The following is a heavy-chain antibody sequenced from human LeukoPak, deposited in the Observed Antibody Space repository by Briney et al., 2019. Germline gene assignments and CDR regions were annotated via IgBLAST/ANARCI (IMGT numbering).Heavy chain of an antibody. V-gene: IGHV3-74*01. Sequence: GGSLRLSCAASGFTFSSNWMHWVRQAPGEGLVWVSRINEDGSTTNYADSVKGRSTIFRDNAKNTLYLQMNSLRAEDTAVYYCVRDLGGRSGHWGQGTLVTVSS. CDR1: GFTFSSNW. D-gene: IGHD1-26*01. CDR3: VRDLGGRSGH. J-gene: IGHJ4*02. CDR2: INEDGSTT.